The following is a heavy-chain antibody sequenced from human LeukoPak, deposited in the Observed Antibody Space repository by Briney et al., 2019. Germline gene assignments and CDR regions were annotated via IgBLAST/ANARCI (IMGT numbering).Heavy chain of an antibody. D-gene: IGHD2-2*01. CDR1: GFTFSSYS. CDR2: ISISSTTI. V-gene: IGHV3-48*01. J-gene: IGHJ4*02. Sequence: PGGSLRLSCEASGFTFSSYSMNWDRQAPGKGLEWVSYISISSTTIYYADSVQGRFTISRDNAKNSLYLQMNGLRAEDTAVYYCARGPSSQFRTDYWGQGTLVTVFS. CDR3: ARGPSSQFRTDY.